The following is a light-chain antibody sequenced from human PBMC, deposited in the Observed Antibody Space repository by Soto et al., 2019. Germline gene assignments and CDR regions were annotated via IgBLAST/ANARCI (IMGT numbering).Light chain of an antibody. V-gene: IGLV2-14*01. J-gene: IGLJ3*02. CDR2: EVS. CDR3: SSFTRSSTWV. Sequence: QSVLTQPASVSGSPGQSITISCTGTSSDVGGYNYVSWYQQHPGKAPKLMIYEVSNWPSGVSDRFSGSKSGNTASLTISGLQAEDEADYYCSSFTRSSTWVFGGGTKLTVL. CDR1: SSDVGGYNY.